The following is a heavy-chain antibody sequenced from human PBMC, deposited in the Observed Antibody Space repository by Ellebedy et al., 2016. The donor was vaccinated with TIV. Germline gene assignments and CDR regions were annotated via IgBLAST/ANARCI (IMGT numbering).Heavy chain of an antibody. CDR2: VSGSGISR. V-gene: IGHV3-23*01. CDR1: GFTFSSYV. D-gene: IGHD6-19*01. CDR3: AKDRVVPVPGTGHFDS. Sequence: GGSLRLSCAASGFTFSSYVMSWVRQPPGKGLEWVSSVSGSGISRYYVDSVKGRFTVSRDHSKNTVYLQMNSLRAEDTAVYFCAKDRVVPVPGTGHFDSWGQGTLVTVSS. J-gene: IGHJ4*02.